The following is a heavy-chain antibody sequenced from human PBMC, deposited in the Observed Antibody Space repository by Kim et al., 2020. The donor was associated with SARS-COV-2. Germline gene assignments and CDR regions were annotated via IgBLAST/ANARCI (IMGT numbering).Heavy chain of an antibody. CDR1: GGSISSYY. D-gene: IGHD2-2*01. Sequence: SETLSLTCTVSGGSISSYYWSWIRQPPGKGLEWIGYIYYSGSTNYNPSLKSRVTISVDTSKNQFSLKLSSVTAADTAVYYCARGVRDIVVVPAAIRLDPWGQGTLVTVSS. V-gene: IGHV4-59*01. CDR3: ARGVRDIVVVPAAIRLDP. CDR2: IYYSGST. J-gene: IGHJ5*02.